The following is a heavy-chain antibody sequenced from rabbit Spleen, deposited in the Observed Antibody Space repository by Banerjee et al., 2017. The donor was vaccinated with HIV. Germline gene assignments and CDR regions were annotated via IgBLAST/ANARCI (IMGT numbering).Heavy chain of an antibody. Sequence: QEQLVESGGGLVKPGASLTLTCKASGFDLSSSYYMCWVRQAPGKGLEWIACIDAGTSSSAAYASWAKGRFTISRTSSTKVTLQMTSLTAADTATYFCARDLVAVIGWNFSLWGPGTLVTVS. CDR2: IDAGTSSSA. V-gene: IGHV1S45*01. J-gene: IGHJ4*01. CDR3: ARDLVAVIGWNFSL. CDR1: GFDLSSSYY. D-gene: IGHD1-1*01.